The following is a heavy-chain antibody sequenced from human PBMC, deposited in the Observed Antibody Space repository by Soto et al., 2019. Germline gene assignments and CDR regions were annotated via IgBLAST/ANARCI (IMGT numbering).Heavy chain of an antibody. Sequence: KVSCKASGGTFSSYTISWVRQAPGQGLEWMGRIIPILGIANYAQKFQGRVTITADKSTSTAYMELSSLRSDDTAVYYCARTRLDCRTTSCYEFWGQGTLVTVSS. D-gene: IGHD2-2*01. CDR1: GGTFSSYT. J-gene: IGHJ4*02. CDR3: ARTRLDCRTTSCYEF. CDR2: IIPILGIA. V-gene: IGHV1-69*02.